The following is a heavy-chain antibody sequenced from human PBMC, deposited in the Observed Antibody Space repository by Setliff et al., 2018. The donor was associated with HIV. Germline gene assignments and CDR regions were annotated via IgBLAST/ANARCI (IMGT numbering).Heavy chain of an antibody. D-gene: IGHD3-10*01. J-gene: IGHJ4*02. V-gene: IGHV3-49*04. Sequence: LRLSCTGSGFTFGDYAMTWVRQAPGKGLEWVGFIRSKGYGGTTEYAASVKGRFTISRDDSKSIAYLQMNSLKTEDTAVYYCTRVWKGYGSGSYHFDYWGQGTLVTVSS. CDR2: IRSKGYGGTT. CDR3: TRVWKGYGSGSYHFDY. CDR1: GFTFGDYA.